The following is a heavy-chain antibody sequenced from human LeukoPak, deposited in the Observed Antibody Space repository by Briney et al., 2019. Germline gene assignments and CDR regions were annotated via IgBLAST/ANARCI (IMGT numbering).Heavy chain of an antibody. Sequence: GGSLRLSCAASGFTFSGSAMHWVRQASGKGLEWVGRIRSKANSYATAYAASVKGRFTISRDDSKNTAYLQMNGLKTEDTAVYYCTRHLIAVAGTSYYYYMDVWGKGTTVTVSS. CDR2: IRSKANSYAT. CDR1: GFTFSGSA. V-gene: IGHV3-73*01. CDR3: TRHLIAVAGTSYYYYMDV. D-gene: IGHD6-19*01. J-gene: IGHJ6*03.